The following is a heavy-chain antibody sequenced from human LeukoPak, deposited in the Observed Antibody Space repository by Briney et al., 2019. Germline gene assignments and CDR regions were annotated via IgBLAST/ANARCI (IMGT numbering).Heavy chain of an antibody. CDR1: GFTFSSYA. V-gene: IGHV3-23*01. D-gene: IGHD3-9*01. CDR3: ARDYYDILTGYTGAFDI. CDR2: ISGSGAST. Sequence: GGTLRLSCAASGFTFSSYAMSWVRQAPGKGLEWVSAISGSGASTYYADSVKGRFTISRDNSKNTLYLQMNSLRAEDTAVYYCARDYYDILTGYTGAFDIWGQGAMVTVSS. J-gene: IGHJ3*02.